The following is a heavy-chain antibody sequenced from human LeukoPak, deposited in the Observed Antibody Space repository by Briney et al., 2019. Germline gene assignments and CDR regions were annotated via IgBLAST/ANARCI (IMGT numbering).Heavy chain of an antibody. D-gene: IGHD3-9*01. Sequence: GGSLRLSCAASGFTFSSYSMNWVRQAPGKGLEWVSSISSSSSYIYYADSVKGRFTISRDNAMTSLYLQMNSLRAEDTAVYYCARGHVLRYFDWLAYYGMDVWGQGTTVTVSS. J-gene: IGHJ6*02. CDR2: ISSSSSYI. V-gene: IGHV3-21*01. CDR1: GFTFSSYS. CDR3: ARGHVLRYFDWLAYYGMDV.